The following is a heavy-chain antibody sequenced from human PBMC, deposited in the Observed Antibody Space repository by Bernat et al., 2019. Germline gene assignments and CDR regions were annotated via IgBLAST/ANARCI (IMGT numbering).Heavy chain of an antibody. CDR1: GFTFSDYY. CDR2: ISSSSSYT. CDR3: VADWPGESYPFDY. J-gene: IGHJ4*02. Sequence: QVQLVESGGGLVKPGGSLRLSCAASGFTFSDYYMSWIRQAPGKGLEWVSYISSSSSYTNYADSVKGRFTISRDNAKNSLYLQMNSLITEDTAVYYCVADWPGESYPFDYWGQGTLVTVSS. D-gene: IGHD1-26*01. V-gene: IGHV3-11*05.